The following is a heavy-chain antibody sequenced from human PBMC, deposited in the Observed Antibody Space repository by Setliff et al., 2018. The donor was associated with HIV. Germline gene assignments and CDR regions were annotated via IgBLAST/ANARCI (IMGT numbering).Heavy chain of an antibody. V-gene: IGHV1-3*01. CDR2: ISAGNGNT. Sequence: ASVKVSCKASGGTFSSYAISWVRQAPGQGLEWMGGISAGNGNTKYSQNFQGRVTITRDTSATTAYMELSSLRSEDTAVYYCARDTRWGDWYFDLWGRGTLVTVSS. J-gene: IGHJ2*01. CDR1: GGTFSSYA. D-gene: IGHD7-27*01. CDR3: ARDTRWGDWYFDL.